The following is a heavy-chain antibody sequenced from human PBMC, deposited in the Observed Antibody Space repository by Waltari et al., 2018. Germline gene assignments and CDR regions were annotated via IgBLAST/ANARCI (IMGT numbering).Heavy chain of an antibody. J-gene: IGHJ2*01. V-gene: IGHV1-3*01. CDR2: INAGNGNT. CDR1: GYTFTSYA. Sequence: QVQLVQSGAEVKKPGASVKVSCKASGYTFTSYAMHWVRQAPGQRLEWMGWINAGNGNTKYSQKFHGRVTITRDTSASTAYMELSSLRSEDTAVYYCARDLVGYDILTGYYLYWYFDLWGRGTLVTVSS. CDR3: ARDLVGYDILTGYYLYWYFDL. D-gene: IGHD3-9*01.